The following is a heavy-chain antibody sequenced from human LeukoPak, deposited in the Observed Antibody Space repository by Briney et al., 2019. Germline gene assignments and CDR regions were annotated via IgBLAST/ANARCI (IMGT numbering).Heavy chain of an antibody. J-gene: IGHJ4*02. D-gene: IGHD6-19*01. CDR2: INPSGGST. Sequence: ASVKVSCKASGYTFTSYYMHWVRQAPGQGLEWMGIINPSGGSTSYAQKFQGRVTMTRDTSTSTVYMELSSLRAEDTAVYYCASWDSSGWYYFDYWGQGTLVTVSS. CDR3: ASWDSSGWYYFDY. V-gene: IGHV1-46*01. CDR1: GYTFTSYY.